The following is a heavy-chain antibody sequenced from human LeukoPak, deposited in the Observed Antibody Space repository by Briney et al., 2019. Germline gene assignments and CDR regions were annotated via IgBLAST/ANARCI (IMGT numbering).Heavy chain of an antibody. D-gene: IGHD3-22*01. CDR2: ISGSGGST. CDR1: GFTFSSYA. J-gene: IGHJ4*02. Sequence: QTGGSLRLSCAASGFTFSSYAMSWVRQAPGKGLEWVSAISGSGGSTYYADSVKGRFTISRDNSKNTLYPQMNSLRAEDMAVYYCAKVMIVVAPPYYWGQGTLVTVSS. V-gene: IGHV3-23*01. CDR3: AKVMIVVAPPYY.